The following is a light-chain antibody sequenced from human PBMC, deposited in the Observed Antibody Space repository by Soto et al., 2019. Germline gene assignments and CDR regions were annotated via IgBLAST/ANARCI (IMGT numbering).Light chain of an antibody. J-gene: IGKJ1*01. Sequence: EIVLTQSPGTLSLSPGERATLSCRASQSVSSSYLAWYQQKPGQAPRLLIYGASSRATGILDRFSGSGSGTDFTLTISRLEPEDFAVYYCQQYGSSPWTFGQGTQVEIK. CDR1: QSVSSSY. CDR2: GAS. V-gene: IGKV3-20*01. CDR3: QQYGSSPWT.